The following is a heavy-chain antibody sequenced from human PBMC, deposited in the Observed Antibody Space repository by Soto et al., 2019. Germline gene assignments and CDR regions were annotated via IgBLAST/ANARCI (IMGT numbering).Heavy chain of an antibody. D-gene: IGHD3-22*01. CDR1: GYTFTSYG. CDR3: AGDAGRGDRNSYYPNWFDP. CDR2: ISAYNGYT. J-gene: IGHJ5*02. V-gene: IGHV1-18*01. Sequence: QVQLVQSGAEVKKPGASVKVSCKASGYTFTSYGISWVRQAPGQGLEWMGWISAYNGYTKYAQNLQDRVTMTTDTSTTTADMELRSLRSDDTAVYYCAGDAGRGDRNSYYPNWFDPWGQGTLVTVSS.